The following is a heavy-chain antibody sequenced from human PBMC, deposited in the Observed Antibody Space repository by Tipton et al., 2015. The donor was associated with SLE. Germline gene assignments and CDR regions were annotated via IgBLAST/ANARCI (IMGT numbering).Heavy chain of an antibody. CDR1: GYSFSSFG. V-gene: IGHV1-46*01. CDR2: INPSGGRT. CDR3: AGLSNSAYYGMDV. D-gene: IGHD4-11*01. J-gene: IGHJ6*02. Sequence: QLVQSGAEVQKPGASVKVSCRASGYSFSSFGISWVRQAPGQGLEWMGIINPSGGRTTYAQKFLGRVTLTRDTSTTTVYMELSSLRSEDTAVYYCAGLSNSAYYGMDVWGQGTTVTVSS.